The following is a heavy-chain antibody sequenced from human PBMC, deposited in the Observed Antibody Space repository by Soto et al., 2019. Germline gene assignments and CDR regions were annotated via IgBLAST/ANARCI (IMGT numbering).Heavy chain of an antibody. V-gene: IGHV3-30*18. D-gene: IGHD3-3*01. CDR3: AKDNYDFWSGYSSYYYGMDV. J-gene: IGHJ6*02. CDR1: EFTFSSYG. Sequence: ESGGGVVQPGRSLRLSCAASEFTFSSYGMHWVRQAPGKGLEWVAVISYDGSNKYYADSVKGRFTISRDNSKNTLYLQMNSLRAEDTAVYYCAKDNYDFWSGYSSYYYGMDVWGQGTTVTVSS. CDR2: ISYDGSNK.